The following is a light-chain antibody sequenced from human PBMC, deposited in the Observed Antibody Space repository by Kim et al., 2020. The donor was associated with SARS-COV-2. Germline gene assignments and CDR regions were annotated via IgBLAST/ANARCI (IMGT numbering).Light chain of an antibody. CDR2: EVS. J-gene: IGLJ2*01. CDR1: SRDVGAYNY. V-gene: IGLV2-14*01. CDR3: SSYTISSTVV. Sequence: QSALNQPASVSGSPGQSITISCTGTSRDVGAYNYVSWYQQHPGKAPKVMIYEVSNRPSGVSNRFSGSKSGNTASLTISGLQTEDEANYYCSSYTISSTVVFGGGTQLTVL.